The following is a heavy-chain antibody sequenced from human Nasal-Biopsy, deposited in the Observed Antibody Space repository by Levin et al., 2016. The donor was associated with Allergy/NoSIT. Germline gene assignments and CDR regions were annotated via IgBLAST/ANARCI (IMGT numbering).Heavy chain of an antibody. J-gene: IGHJ3*01. Sequence: GGSLRLSCAASEFTFRSYGMHWVRQAPGKGLEWVSVIRSDGSRPEYADSVNGRFTISRDNSKNTLWLQMNSLTADDTAVYYCARDDLGMSNAFDLWGPGTVVTVSS. CDR1: EFTFRSYG. CDR3: ARDDLGMSNAFDL. D-gene: IGHD7-27*01. V-gene: IGHV3-33*01. CDR2: IRSDGSRP.